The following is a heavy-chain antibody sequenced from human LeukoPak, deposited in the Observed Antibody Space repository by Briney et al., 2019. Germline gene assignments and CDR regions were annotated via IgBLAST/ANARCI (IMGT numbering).Heavy chain of an antibody. CDR1: GGSISSYY. CDR2: IYTSGST. D-gene: IGHD3-3*01. CDR3: ARDSAPFWSGYPYYYYYYMDV. J-gene: IGHJ6*03. V-gene: IGHV4-4*07. Sequence: PSETLSLTCTVSGGSISSYYWSWIRQPAGKGLEWIGRIYTSGSTIYNPSLKSRVTMSVDTSKNQFSLKLSPVTAADTAVYYCARDSAPFWSGYPYYYYYYMDVWGKGTTVTVSS.